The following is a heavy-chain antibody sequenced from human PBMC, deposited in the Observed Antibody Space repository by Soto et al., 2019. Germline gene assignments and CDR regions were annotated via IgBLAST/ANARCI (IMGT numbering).Heavy chain of an antibody. CDR2: IWYDGSKK. V-gene: IGHV3-33*01. CDR3: AREYYEPSTVTRFYYYMDV. D-gene: IGHD4-17*01. J-gene: IGHJ6*03. Sequence: QVQLVESGGGEVQPGRSLRLSCEASGLTFRSYGMHWVRQAPGKGLEWVAVIWYDGSKKYLADSVKGRFTISRDNSKNTLYLQMNILRAEDTAVYYCAREYYEPSTVTRFYYYMDVLGKGTTVTVSS. CDR1: GLTFRSYG.